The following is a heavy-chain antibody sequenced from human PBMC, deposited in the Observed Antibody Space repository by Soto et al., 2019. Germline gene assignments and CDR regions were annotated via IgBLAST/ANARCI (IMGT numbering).Heavy chain of an antibody. CDR2: IYSAGSA. D-gene: IGHD6-25*01. CDR3: ASVHSSRYHFFDY. Sequence: EVQLVESGGGLVQPGGSLRLSCAASGFTVSSYHMSWVRQAPGKGLEWVSVIYSAGSADFAASVKVRFTISRDNSKHTLYFQTRSRRAADTAVYYWASVHSSRYHFFDYWGQGTLVTVSS. V-gene: IGHV3-66*01. J-gene: IGHJ4*02. CDR1: GFTVSSYH.